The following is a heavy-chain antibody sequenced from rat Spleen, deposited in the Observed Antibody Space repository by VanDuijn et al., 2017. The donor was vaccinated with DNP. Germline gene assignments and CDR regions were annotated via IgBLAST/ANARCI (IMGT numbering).Heavy chain of an antibody. J-gene: IGHJ4*01. CDR1: GFTFNTYW. CDR3: ARVGDYHDGGDGDVLDV. D-gene: IGHD1-12*02. Sequence: EVQLAESGGDLVQPGRSLKLSCVTSGFTFNTYWMTWIRQAPGKGLEWVASITSSGGNTSYPDSVKGRFTISRDDAKNTLSLQMNSLRSEETATYYCARVGDYHDGGDGDVLDVWGQGTSVTVSS. CDR2: ITSSGGNT. V-gene: IGHV5-31*01.